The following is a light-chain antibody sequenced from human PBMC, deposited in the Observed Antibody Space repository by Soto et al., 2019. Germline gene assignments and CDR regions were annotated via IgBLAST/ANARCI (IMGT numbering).Light chain of an antibody. V-gene: IGLV3-21*02. CDR2: DDS. CDR1: NIGRKT. CDR3: QVWDNSSDQYV. J-gene: IGLJ1*01. Sequence: SYELTQPPSVSVAPGQTARVTCGGNNIGRKTVHWYQQKPGQAPVVVVYDDSARPSGIPERFSGSNSGNTATLTISRVEAGDEADYYCQVWDNSSDQYVFGIGTKVTVL.